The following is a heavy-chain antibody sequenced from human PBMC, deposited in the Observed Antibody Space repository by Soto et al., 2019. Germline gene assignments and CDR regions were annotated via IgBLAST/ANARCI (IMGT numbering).Heavy chain of an antibody. CDR2: INSDGSST. CDR3: ARVGIAAAGDAFDI. Sequence: GGSLRLSCAASGFTFSSYWMHWVRQAPGKGLVWVSRINSDGSSTSYADSVKGRFTISRDNAKNTLYLQMNSLRAEDRAVYFCARVGIAAAGDAFDIWGQGNMV. V-gene: IGHV3-74*01. J-gene: IGHJ3*02. CDR1: GFTFSSYW. D-gene: IGHD6-13*01.